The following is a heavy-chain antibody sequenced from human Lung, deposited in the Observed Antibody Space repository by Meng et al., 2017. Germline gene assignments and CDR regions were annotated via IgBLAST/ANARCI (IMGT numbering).Heavy chain of an antibody. D-gene: IGHD2-15*01. CDR2: ISHSGST. Sequence: QLQLQESGSGLVKPSQTLSLTCAVSGGSISSGGYSWSCIRQQPGKGLEWIGYISHSGSTYYNPSLKNRVTISVDRSKNQFSLRLTSVTAADTAVYSCARSGYCSGSSCYGSFDSWGQGTLVTVSS. CDR3: ARSGYCSGSSCYGSFDS. J-gene: IGHJ4*02. CDR1: GGSISSGGYS. V-gene: IGHV4-30-2*01.